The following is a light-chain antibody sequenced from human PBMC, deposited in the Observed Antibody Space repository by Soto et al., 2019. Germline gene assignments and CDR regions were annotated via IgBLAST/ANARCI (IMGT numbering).Light chain of an antibody. J-gene: IGKJ4*01. Sequence: EIVLTQSPDTLSLSPGERATLSCRASQSVSSNLAWYQQKPGQAPRLLIYDASNRATGIPARFSGSGSGTDFTLTISSLEPEDFAVYYCQQRSNWLTFGGGTKVDIK. V-gene: IGKV3-11*01. CDR3: QQRSNWLT. CDR2: DAS. CDR1: QSVSSN.